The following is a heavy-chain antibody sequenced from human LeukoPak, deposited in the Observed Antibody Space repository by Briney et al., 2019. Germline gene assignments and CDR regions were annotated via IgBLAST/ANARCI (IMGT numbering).Heavy chain of an antibody. CDR2: ISSSGYTN. CDR3: AREHSGSADY. CDR1: GFTFSNYE. D-gene: IGHD3-22*01. Sequence: GGSLRFSCAASGFTFSNYEMNWVRQAPGKGLEWVSNISSSGYTNHYADSVKGRFTISRDNAKDSLYLQMNSLRAEDTAVYYCAREHSGSADYWGQGTLVTVSS. J-gene: IGHJ4*02. V-gene: IGHV3-48*03.